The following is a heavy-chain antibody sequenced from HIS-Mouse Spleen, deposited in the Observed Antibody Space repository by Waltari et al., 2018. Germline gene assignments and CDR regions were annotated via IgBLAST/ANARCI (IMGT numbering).Heavy chain of an antibody. D-gene: IGHD6-6*01. CDR3: ARVKYSNAFDI. J-gene: IGHJ3*02. CDR1: GGSISSYY. CDR2: IYYSGST. V-gene: IGHV4-59*01. Sequence: QVQLQESGPGLVKPSETLSLTCTVSGGSISSYYWSWLRQPPGKGLEWIGYIYYSGSTNYNPSLKSRVTISVDTSKNQFSLKLSSVTAADTAVYYCARVKYSNAFDIWGQGTMVTVSS.